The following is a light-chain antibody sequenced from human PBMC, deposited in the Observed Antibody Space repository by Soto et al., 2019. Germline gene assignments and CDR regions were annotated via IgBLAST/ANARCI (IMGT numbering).Light chain of an antibody. CDR2: GAS. J-gene: IGKJ5*01. V-gene: IGKV3-15*01. Sequence: EIVLTQSPGTLSLSPGERATLSFSASQSVGNNYLAWYQQKPGQAPRLLIYGASTRATGLPARFSGSGSGTDFTLTISSLQSEDFAVYYCQQYNTWPPITFGQGTRLEI. CDR1: QSVGNN. CDR3: QQYNTWPPIT.